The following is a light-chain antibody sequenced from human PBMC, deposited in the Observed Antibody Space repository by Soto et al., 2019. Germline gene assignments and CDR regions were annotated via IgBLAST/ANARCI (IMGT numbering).Light chain of an antibody. CDR3: QQASSFPLA. J-gene: IGKJ4*01. CDR2: AAS. V-gene: IGKV1-12*01. Sequence: IQLTQSPSSLSASVGDRVTITCRASQGLSSYLAWYQQKPGKAPKLLIYAASSLQHGVPSRFSGSGSGTDFTLTISSLQPEDFASYYCQQASSFPLAFGGGTKVDIK. CDR1: QGLSSY.